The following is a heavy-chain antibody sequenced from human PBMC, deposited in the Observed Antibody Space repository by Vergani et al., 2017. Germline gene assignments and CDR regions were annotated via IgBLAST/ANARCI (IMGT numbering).Heavy chain of an antibody. J-gene: IGHJ4*02. Sequence: QVQLVQSGPEVKKPGASVKVSCKASGYTFTTYGISWVRQAPGRGLEWMGWISAYSGKTNYAQNLQGRITMTTDTSRNTAYMELSSLRSEDTAVYYCARSSGYYSYYFDFWGQGTLVTVSS. CDR3: ARSSGYYSYYFDF. D-gene: IGHD3-22*01. CDR1: GYTFTTYG. CDR2: ISAYSGKT. V-gene: IGHV1-18*01.